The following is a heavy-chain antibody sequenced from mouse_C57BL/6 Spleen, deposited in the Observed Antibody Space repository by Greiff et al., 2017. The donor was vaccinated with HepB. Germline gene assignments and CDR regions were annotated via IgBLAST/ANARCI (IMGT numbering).Heavy chain of an antibody. V-gene: IGHV5-6*01. Sequence: VQLQQSGGDLVKPGGSLKLSCAASGFTFSSYGMSWVRQTPDKRLEWVATISSGGSYTYYPDSVKGRFTISRDNAKNTLYLQMSSLKSEDTAMYYCARHVDYGSSYFDYWGQGTTLTVSS. CDR2: ISSGGSYT. D-gene: IGHD1-1*01. CDR3: ARHVDYGSSYFDY. CDR1: GFTFSSYG. J-gene: IGHJ2*01.